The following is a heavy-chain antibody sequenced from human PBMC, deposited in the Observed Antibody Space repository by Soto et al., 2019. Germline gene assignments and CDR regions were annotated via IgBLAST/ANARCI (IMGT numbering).Heavy chain of an antibody. J-gene: IGHJ4*02. D-gene: IGHD3-16*01. CDR2: IYFNGNT. CDR1: AASFSKYY. V-gene: IGHV4-59*01. CDR3: ASVTFGGIVLAH. Sequence: LSLTCTVSAASFSKYYWTWIRQPPGKGLEWIGYIYFNGNTKYNPSLEERLTISIDTSKKEFSLKLTSVTAADAAVYYCASVTFGGIVLAHWGQGTLVTVSS.